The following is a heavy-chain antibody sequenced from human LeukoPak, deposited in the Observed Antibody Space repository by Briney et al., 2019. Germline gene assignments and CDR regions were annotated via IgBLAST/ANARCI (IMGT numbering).Heavy chain of an antibody. J-gene: IGHJ4*02. CDR3: ARRNGYPFFDY. CDR1: GGSVSSSRYY. V-gene: IGHV4-39*01. D-gene: IGHD5-18*01. Sequence: SETLSLTCTVSGGSVSSSRYYWGWIRQPPGQGLEWIGSIYYSGSTYYNPSLKSRVTISVDTSKNQFSLKLSSVTAADTAVYYCARRNGYPFFDYWGQGTLVTVSS. CDR2: IYYSGST.